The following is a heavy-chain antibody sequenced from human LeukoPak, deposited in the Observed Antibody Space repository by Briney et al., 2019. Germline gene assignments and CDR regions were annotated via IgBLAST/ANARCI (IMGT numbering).Heavy chain of an antibody. D-gene: IGHD2-21*02. Sequence: SETLSLTCTVSGGSIRNSRYYWAWIRQPPGKGLEWIGSVYYSGSTSYNPSLRSRLTLSVDTSKNEFSLKVSSVTAADTAVYYCASLVVVTARSKRAYWFDPWGQGTLVTVSS. CDR2: VYYSGST. CDR3: ASLVVVTARSKRAYWFDP. V-gene: IGHV4-39*01. CDR1: GGSIRNSRYY. J-gene: IGHJ5*02.